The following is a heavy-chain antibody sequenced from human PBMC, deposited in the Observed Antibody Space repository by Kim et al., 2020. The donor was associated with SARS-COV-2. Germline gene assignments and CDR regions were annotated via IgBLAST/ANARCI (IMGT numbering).Heavy chain of an antibody. CDR1: GFTFSSYE. D-gene: IGHD3-3*01. CDR3: AREGVDFWSGYWPGRPDYYYGMDV. CDR2: ISSSGSTI. Sequence: GGSLRLSCAASGFTFSSYEMNWVRQAPGKGLEWVSYISSSGSTIYYADSVKGRFTISRDNAKNSLYLQMNSLRAEDTAVYYCAREGVDFWSGYWPGRPDYYYGMDVWGQGTTVTVSS. J-gene: IGHJ6*02. V-gene: IGHV3-48*03.